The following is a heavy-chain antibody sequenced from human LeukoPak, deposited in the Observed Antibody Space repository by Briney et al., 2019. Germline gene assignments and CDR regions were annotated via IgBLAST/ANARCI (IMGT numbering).Heavy chain of an antibody. D-gene: IGHD6-19*01. CDR3: ARTGYSSGWYYDFQH. CDR2: INWNGGST. J-gene: IGHJ1*01. V-gene: IGHV3-20*04. CDR1: GFTFDDYG. Sequence: GGSLRLSCAASGFTFDDYGMSWVRQAPGKGLEWVSGINWNGGSTGYADSVKGRFTISRDNAKNPLYLQMNSLRAEDTALYYCARTGYSSGWYYDFQHWGQGTLVTVSS.